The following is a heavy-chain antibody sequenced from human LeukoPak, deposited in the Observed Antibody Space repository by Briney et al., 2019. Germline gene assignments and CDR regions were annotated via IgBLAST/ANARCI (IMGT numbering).Heavy chain of an antibody. CDR1: GYTLTELS. CDR2: FDPEEGET. D-gene: IGHD3-22*01. CDR3: AAVDYYDTGNWFDP. J-gene: IGHJ5*02. V-gene: IGHV1-24*01. Sequence: ASVKVSCKVSGYTLTELSIHWVRQAPGKGLEGMGGFDPEEGETIYAQKFRGRVTMTEDTSTDTTYMELSSLRSEDTAVYYCAAVDYYDTGNWFDPWGQGTLVTVSS.